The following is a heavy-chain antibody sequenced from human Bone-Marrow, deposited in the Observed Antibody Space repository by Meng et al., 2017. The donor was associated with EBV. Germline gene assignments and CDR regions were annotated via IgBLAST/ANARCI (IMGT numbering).Heavy chain of an antibody. CDR3: ARDLANDYGDYYFDY. J-gene: IGHJ4*02. Sequence: QGQLQGSVPGLVSPSGTRSLTFAVSGVSISNINWWSWVRQPPGKVLEWIGEIYHSGSTNYNPSLKSRVTISVDKSKNQFSLKLSSVTAADTAVYYCARDLANDYGDYYFDYWGQGSLVTVSS. D-gene: IGHD4-17*01. CDR2: IYHSGST. V-gene: IGHV4-4*02. CDR1: GVSISNINW.